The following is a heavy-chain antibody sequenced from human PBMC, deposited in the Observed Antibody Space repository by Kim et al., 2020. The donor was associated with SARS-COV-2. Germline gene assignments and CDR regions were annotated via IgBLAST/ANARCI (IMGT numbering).Heavy chain of an antibody. D-gene: IGHD3-10*01. CDR3: VRGGGTSGEMDV. CDR1: GYSFSTYN. Sequence: GGSLRLSCVGSGYSFSTYNMDWVRQAPGKGLEWVSYITRSSTTIYYADSVRGRFTISRDNAKNSLHLQMNSLGVEDTAMYYCVRGGGTSGEMDVWGRGTTVTVSS. V-gene: IGHV3-48*01. J-gene: IGHJ6*02. CDR2: ITRSSTTI.